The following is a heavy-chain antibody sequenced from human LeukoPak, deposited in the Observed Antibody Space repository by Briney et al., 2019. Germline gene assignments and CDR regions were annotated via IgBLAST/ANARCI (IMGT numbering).Heavy chain of an antibody. CDR3: ARVSAMGDFDC. CDR1: GFSFSSYS. CDR2: ISASSSTI. D-gene: IGHD1-26*01. V-gene: IGHV3-48*01. J-gene: IGHJ4*02. Sequence: GGSLRLSCAASGFSFSSYSMNWVRQAPGKGLEWVSYISASSSTIYYADSVRGRFTISRDNAKNSPYLQMNSLRVEDTADYFCARVSAMGDFDCWGQGTLVTVSS.